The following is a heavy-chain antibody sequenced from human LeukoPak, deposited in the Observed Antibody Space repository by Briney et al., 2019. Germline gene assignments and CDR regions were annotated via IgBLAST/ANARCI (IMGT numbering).Heavy chain of an antibody. CDR2: VNPNSGDT. V-gene: IGHV1-2*02. CDR3: ARASGSYWWFDS. CDR1: GYTFTGYY. Sequence: GALVKVSCKASGYTFTGYYLHWVRQAPGQGLEWMGCVNPNSGDTNYAQKFQGSVTMTRDTPISTVYMELSRLRSDDTAVYYCARASGSYWWFDSWGQGTLVTVSS. J-gene: IGHJ5*01. D-gene: IGHD1-26*01.